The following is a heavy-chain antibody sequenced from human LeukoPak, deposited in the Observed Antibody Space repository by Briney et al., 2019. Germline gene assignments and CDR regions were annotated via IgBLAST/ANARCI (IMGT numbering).Heavy chain of an antibody. Sequence: ASVKVSCKASGYTFTSYDINWVRQATGQGLEWMGWMNLNSGNTGYAQKFQGRVTMTRNTSISTAYMELSSLRSEDTAVYYCARDHRIAARYAFDIWGQGTMVTVSS. J-gene: IGHJ3*02. D-gene: IGHD6-6*01. CDR3: ARDHRIAARYAFDI. V-gene: IGHV1-8*01. CDR1: GYTFTSYD. CDR2: MNLNSGNT.